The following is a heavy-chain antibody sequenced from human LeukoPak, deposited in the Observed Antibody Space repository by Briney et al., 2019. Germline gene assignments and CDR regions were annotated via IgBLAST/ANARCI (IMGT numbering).Heavy chain of an antibody. V-gene: IGHV4-39*07. CDR2: IYYSGST. CDR3: AREGFYSSSWYSPNYYYYYMDV. D-gene: IGHD6-13*01. CDR1: GGSISSSSYY. J-gene: IGHJ6*03. Sequence: SETLSLTCTVSGGSISSSSYYWGWIRQPPGKGLEWIGSIYYSGSTYYNPSLKSRVTISVDTSKNQFSLKLSSVTAADTAVYYCAREGFYSSSWYSPNYYYYYMDVWGKGTTVTVSS.